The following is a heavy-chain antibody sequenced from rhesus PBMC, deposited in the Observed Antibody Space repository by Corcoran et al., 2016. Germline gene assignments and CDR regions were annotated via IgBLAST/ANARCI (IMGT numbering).Heavy chain of an antibody. D-gene: IGHD3-28*01. Sequence: VQLQESGPGLVKPSETLSLTCAVSGGSFSSYWWSWIRQPPGKGLEWIGESNGNSEITNNNPSLKSLVTISKAASKNPFSLKLSSVTAADTAVYYCARWGWGGSGYYWSDYWGQGVLVTVSS. V-gene: IGHV4-80*01. CDR1: GGSFSSYW. CDR2: SNGNSEIT. CDR3: ARWGWGGSGYYWSDY. J-gene: IGHJ4*01.